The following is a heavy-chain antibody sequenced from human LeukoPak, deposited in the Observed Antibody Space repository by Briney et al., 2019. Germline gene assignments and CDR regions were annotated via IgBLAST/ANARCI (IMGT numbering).Heavy chain of an antibody. Sequence: PSETLSLTCTVSGGSISSGDYYWSWIRQPPGKGLEWIGYIYYSGSTYYNPSLKSRVTISVDTSKNQFSLELSSVTAADTAVYYCARERGAYRITYFDYWGQGTLVTVSS. CDR1: GGSISSGDYY. D-gene: IGHD1-14*01. CDR3: ARERGAYRITYFDY. V-gene: IGHV4-30-4*01. J-gene: IGHJ4*02. CDR2: IYYSGST.